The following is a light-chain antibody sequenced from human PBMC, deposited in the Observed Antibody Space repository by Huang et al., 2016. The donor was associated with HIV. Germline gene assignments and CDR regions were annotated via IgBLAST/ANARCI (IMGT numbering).Light chain of an antibody. Sequence: DIQMTQSPSTLSASVGDRATITCRASQSISNWLAWYQQKPGKAPKLLIYKASSLESGVPSRFSGSGSGTEFTLTISSLQPDDFATYYCQQYESYSQTFGQGTKLEI. J-gene: IGKJ2*01. CDR1: QSISNW. V-gene: IGKV1-5*03. CDR2: KAS. CDR3: QQYESYSQT.